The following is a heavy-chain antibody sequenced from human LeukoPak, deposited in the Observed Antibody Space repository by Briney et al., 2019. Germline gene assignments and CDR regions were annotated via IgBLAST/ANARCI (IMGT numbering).Heavy chain of an antibody. J-gene: IGHJ4*02. V-gene: IGHV1-3*01. CDR1: GYTFTSYA. Sequence: ASVKVSCTASGYTFTSYAMHWVRQAPGQRLEWMGWINAGNGNTKYSQKFQGRVTITRDTSASTAYMELSSLRSEDTAVYYCARARDYYDSSGYDLYFDYWGQGTLVTVSS. D-gene: IGHD3-22*01. CDR2: INAGNGNT. CDR3: ARARDYYDSSGYDLYFDY.